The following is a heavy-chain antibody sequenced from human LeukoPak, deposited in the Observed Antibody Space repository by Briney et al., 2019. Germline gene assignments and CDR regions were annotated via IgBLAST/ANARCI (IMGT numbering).Heavy chain of an antibody. Sequence: GGSLRLSCAASGFTFSNAWMSWVRQAPGKGLEWVGRIKSKTDGGTTDYAAPVKGRFTISRDDSKNTLYLQMNSLKTEDTAVYYCTTARGYVWRSYRYLDAFDIWGQGTMVTVSS. J-gene: IGHJ3*02. CDR3: TTARGYVWRSYRYLDAFDI. V-gene: IGHV3-15*01. CDR2: IKSKTDGGTT. CDR1: GFTFSNAW. D-gene: IGHD3-16*02.